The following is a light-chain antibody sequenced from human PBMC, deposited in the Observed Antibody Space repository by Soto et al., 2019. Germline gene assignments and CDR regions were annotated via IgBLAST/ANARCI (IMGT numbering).Light chain of an antibody. Sequence: SHITHSPSSLSSSVGDRVTITCRASQNINNYLNWYQQKSGEAPKLLIYTASSLQSGVPARVSGSGSGTEFILTISSLQPEDFATYYCQQSYSVPLTFGGGTKVDI. CDR2: TAS. CDR1: QNINNY. CDR3: QQSYSVPLT. J-gene: IGKJ4*01. V-gene: IGKV1-39*01.